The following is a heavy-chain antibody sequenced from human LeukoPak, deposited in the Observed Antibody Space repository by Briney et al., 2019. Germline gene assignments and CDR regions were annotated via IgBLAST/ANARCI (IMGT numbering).Heavy chain of an antibody. J-gene: IGHJ3*02. CDR2: IIPIYSRA. CDR1: GVTFGSYDFTFTSYA. D-gene: IGHD3-22*01. CDR3: AGFFYDNSNDAFDI. Sequence: SVKVSFKASGVTFGSYDFTFTSYAISWVRQSPGHGLEWMGGIIPIYSRANYPQKFQGRVTITADESTRTVTMQLSSLRSEATVVYYCAGFFYDNSNDAFDIWGQGTVVTVS. V-gene: IGHV1-69*13.